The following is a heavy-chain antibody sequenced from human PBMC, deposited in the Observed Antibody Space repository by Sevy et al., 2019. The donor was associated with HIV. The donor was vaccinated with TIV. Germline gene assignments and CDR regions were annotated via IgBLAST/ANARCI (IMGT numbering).Heavy chain of an antibody. V-gene: IGHV3-7*01. J-gene: IGHJ4*02. D-gene: IGHD6-13*01. CDR2: INQNGSVK. CDR1: GFRPNNYW. Sequence: GALRLSCVASGFRPNNYWMNLVRQAPGKGLEGVAKINQNGSVKYYVDSVRGRFTISRDNARNLVFLQMSSLRVDDSALYYCVKAIAKDGSFWGQGTLVTVSS. CDR3: VKAIAKDGSF.